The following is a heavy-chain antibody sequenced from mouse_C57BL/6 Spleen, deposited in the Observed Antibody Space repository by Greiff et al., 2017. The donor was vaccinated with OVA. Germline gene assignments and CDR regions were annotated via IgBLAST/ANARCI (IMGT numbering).Heavy chain of an antibody. Sequence: EVQLVESGAELVRPGASVKLSCTASGFNIKDDYMHWVKQRPEQGLEWIGWIDPENGDTEYASKFQGKATITADTSSNTAYLQLSSLTSEDTAVYYCTTKVVATGDYWGQGTTLTVSS. V-gene: IGHV14-4*01. CDR1: GFNIKDDY. J-gene: IGHJ2*01. CDR3: TTKVVATGDY. CDR2: IDPENGDT. D-gene: IGHD1-1*01.